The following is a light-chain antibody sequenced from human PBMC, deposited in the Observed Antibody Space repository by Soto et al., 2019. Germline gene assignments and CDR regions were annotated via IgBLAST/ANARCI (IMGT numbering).Light chain of an antibody. V-gene: IGKV1-39*01. CDR3: QQSFSIPFT. Sequence: DIQMTQSPSSLSASVGDRVTIICRASQSISDNLNWYQQKPGKAPKLLIYAASSLQSGVPSRFSGSGSGTDFTLIMSSLQPEDFATYYCQQSFSIPFTFGPGTKVDIK. CDR2: AAS. J-gene: IGKJ3*01. CDR1: QSISDN.